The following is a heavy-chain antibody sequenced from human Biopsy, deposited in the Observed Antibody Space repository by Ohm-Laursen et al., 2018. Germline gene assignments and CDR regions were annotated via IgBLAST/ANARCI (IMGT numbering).Heavy chain of an antibody. CDR3: ARDRDRRGWFDP. D-gene: IGHD1-14*01. Sequence: TLSLTCTVSGGSLSSYSWSWIRQPAGKGLEWIGQIYTSGITNYNPSLKSRATMSVDTSKNKFSLRVSSVTAADTAVYYCARDRDRRGWFDPWGQGTLVTVSS. J-gene: IGHJ5*02. CDR2: IYTSGIT. V-gene: IGHV4-4*07. CDR1: GGSLSSYS.